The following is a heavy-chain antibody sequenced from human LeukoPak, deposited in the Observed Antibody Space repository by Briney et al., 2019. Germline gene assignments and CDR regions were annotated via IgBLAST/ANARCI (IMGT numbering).Heavy chain of an antibody. V-gene: IGHV3-21*01. CDR1: GFTFSSYS. Sequence: GGSLRLSCAASGFTFSSYSMNWVRQAPGKGLEWVSSISSSSSYIYYADSVKGRFTISRDNAKNSLYLQVNSLRAEDTAVYYCARGFIVVVPAAIDYYYYGMDVWGQGTTVTASS. CDR2: ISSSSSYI. CDR3: ARGFIVVVPAAIDYYYYGMDV. J-gene: IGHJ6*02. D-gene: IGHD2-2*01.